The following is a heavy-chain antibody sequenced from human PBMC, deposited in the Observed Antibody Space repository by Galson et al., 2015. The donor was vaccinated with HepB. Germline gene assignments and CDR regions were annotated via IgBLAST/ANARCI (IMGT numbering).Heavy chain of an antibody. J-gene: IGHJ3*02. CDR2: IKQDGSEK. CDR3: ARDPPFTIFGVVISKSGAFDI. CDR1: GFTFSSYW. V-gene: IGHV3-7*03. Sequence: SLRLSCAASGFTFSSYWMSWVRQAPGKGLEWVANIKQDGSEKYYVDSVKGRFTISRDNAKNSLYLQMNSLRAEDTAVYYCARDPPFTIFGVVISKSGAFDIWGQGTMVTVSS. D-gene: IGHD3-3*01.